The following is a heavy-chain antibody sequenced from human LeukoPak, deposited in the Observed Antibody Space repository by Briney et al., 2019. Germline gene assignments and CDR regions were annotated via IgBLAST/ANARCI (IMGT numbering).Heavy chain of an antibody. D-gene: IGHD6-19*01. CDR1: GFTFSTYN. V-gene: IGHV3-48*04. CDR3: ASPEVSSGWFFDY. CDR2: ISSSSSNI. J-gene: IGHJ4*02. Sequence: GGSLRLSCAASGFTFSTYNMNWVRQAPGRGLEWVSYISSSSSNIFYADSVKGRFIISRDNAKNSLYLQMNSLRVEDTAVYYCASPEVSSGWFFDYWGQGTRVTVSS.